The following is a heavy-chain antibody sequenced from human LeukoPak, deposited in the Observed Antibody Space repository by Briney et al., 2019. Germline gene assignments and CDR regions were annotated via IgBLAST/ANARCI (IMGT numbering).Heavy chain of an antibody. Sequence: GGSLRLSCAASGLTFSSYAMSWVRQAPGKGLEWVSAISGSGGSTYYADSVKGRFTISRDNSKNTLYLQMNSLRAEDTAVYYCAKSEGREWELLNYYWGQGTLVTVSS. V-gene: IGHV3-23*01. CDR1: GLTFSSYA. J-gene: IGHJ4*02. D-gene: IGHD1-26*01. CDR3: AKSEGREWELLNYY. CDR2: ISGSGGST.